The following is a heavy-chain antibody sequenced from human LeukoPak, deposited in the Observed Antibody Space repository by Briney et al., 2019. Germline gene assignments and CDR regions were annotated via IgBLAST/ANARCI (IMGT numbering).Heavy chain of an antibody. D-gene: IGHD1-26*01. CDR3: AKHLYSGSYNPFDY. CDR1: GFTFSNYG. J-gene: IGHJ4*02. CDR2: IKGNSDTI. Sequence: GGSLRLSCTASGFTFSNYGMNWVRQAPGKGLEWISYIKGNSDTIHYADSVKGRFTISRDNSKNTLYMQMNSLRAEDTAVYYCAKHLYSGSYNPFDYWGQGTLVTVSS. V-gene: IGHV3-48*01.